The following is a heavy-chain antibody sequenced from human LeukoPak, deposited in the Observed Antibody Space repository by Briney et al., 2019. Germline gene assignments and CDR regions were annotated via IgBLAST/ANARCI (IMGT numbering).Heavy chain of an antibody. CDR2: IGTAGDT. D-gene: IGHD4-23*01. CDR3: ARGDTVVTPGAFDI. V-gene: IGHV3-13*01. J-gene: IGHJ3*02. CDR1: GFTFSSYD. Sequence: GGSLRLSCAASGFTFSSYDMHWVRQATGKGLEWVSAIGTAGDTYYPGSVKGRFTISRENAKNSLYLQMNSLRAGDTAVYYCARGDTVVTPGAFDIWGQGTMVTVSS.